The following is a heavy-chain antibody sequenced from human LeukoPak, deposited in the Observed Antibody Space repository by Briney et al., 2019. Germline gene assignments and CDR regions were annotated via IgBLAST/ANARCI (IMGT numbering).Heavy chain of an antibody. J-gene: IGHJ4*02. D-gene: IGHD3-16*02. CDR1: GFTFSSYA. CDR2: IRHDGINK. Sequence: GGSLRLSCAASGFTFSSYAMHWVRQAPGKGLEWVAFIRHDGINKDYADSVKGPFTISRDNSKNMLYLQMSSLRAEDTAVYYCAKDRNVWGTYPLYFDYWGQGTLVTVSS. CDR3: AKDRNVWGTYPLYFDY. V-gene: IGHV3-30*02.